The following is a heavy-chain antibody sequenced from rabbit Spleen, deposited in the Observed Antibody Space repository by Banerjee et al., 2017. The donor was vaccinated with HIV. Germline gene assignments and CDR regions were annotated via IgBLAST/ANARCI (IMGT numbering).Heavy chain of an antibody. CDR3: ATYVDYDGDFNL. J-gene: IGHJ4*01. V-gene: IGHV1S45*01. Sequence: QEQLEESGGGLVQTEGSLTLACTASGCSFSSSYYMCWVRQAPGKGLEWIACIDTGFGGATNYANWAKGRFTISKTSSTTVTLQMTSLTAADTATYFCATYVDYDGDFNLWGPGTLVTVS. D-gene: IGHD2-1*01. CDR1: GCSFSSSYY. CDR2: IDTGFGGAT.